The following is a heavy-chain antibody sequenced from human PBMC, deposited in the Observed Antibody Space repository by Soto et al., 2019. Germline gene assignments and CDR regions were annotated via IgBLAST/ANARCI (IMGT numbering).Heavy chain of an antibody. CDR1: GGSISSGDYY. V-gene: IGHV4-30-4*01. J-gene: IGHJ4*02. CDR2: IYYSGST. D-gene: IGHD3-22*01. Sequence: SETLSLTCTVSGGSISSGDYYWSWIRRPPGKGLEWIGYIYYSGSTYYNPSLKSRVTISVDTSKNQFSLKLSSVTAADTAVYYCASYYDSSGYYAYYFDYWGQGTLVTVSS. CDR3: ASYYDSSGYYAYYFDY.